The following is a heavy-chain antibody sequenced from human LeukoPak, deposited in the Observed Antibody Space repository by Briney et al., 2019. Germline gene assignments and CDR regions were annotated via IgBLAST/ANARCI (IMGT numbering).Heavy chain of an antibody. CDR1: AGSISSYY. V-gene: IGHV4-59*01. J-gene: IGHJ4*02. D-gene: IGHD3-3*01. CDR3: ASGTIFGVIAPYCFHS. CDR2: IFYGANT. Sequence: SETLSLTCTFSAGSISSYYWNWIRQVPGKGLEWIGYIFYGANTYYNPSLKDRVTMSMDTSKSQVSLKLTSVTAADTAVYYCASGTIFGVIAPYCFHSWGQGTLVTVSP.